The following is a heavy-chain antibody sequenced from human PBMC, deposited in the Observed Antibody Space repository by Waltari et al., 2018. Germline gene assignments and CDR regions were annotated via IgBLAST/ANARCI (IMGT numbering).Heavy chain of an antibody. CDR3: ARGVHFGGTFRGGADV. CDR2: VHATATT. V-gene: IGHV4-4*07. D-gene: IGHD1-26*01. Sequence: QVQLQESGPGLVKPSETLSLTCAVSGDSVSTNYWNWFRQPAGKGLEWIGRVHATATTFHNPSLKSRLTVSLDTSKNQISLRLSSVTAADTAVYYCARGVHFGGTFRGGADVWGQGTTVTVSS. CDR1: GDSVSTNY. J-gene: IGHJ6*02.